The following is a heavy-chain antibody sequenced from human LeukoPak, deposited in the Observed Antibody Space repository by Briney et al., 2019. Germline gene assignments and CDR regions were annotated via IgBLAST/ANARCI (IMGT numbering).Heavy chain of an antibody. CDR1: GFTFSTYA. J-gene: IGHJ4*02. CDR2: ISSIGGTT. V-gene: IGHV3-64*01. CDR3: ARVGDNTAFDY. Sequence: PGGSLRLPCAASGFTFSTYALHWVRQVPGKGLEYVSAISSIGGTTYYANSVKGRFTISRDNSKNTLYLQMGSLKPEDTAVYYCARVGDNTAFDYWGQGTLVTVSS. D-gene: IGHD2-21*01.